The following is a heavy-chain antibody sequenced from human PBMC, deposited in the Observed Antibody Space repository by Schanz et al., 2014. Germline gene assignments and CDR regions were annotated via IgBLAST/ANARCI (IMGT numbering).Heavy chain of an antibody. D-gene: IGHD3-10*01. Sequence: PGGSLRLSCAASGFTFSSYYMSWIRQAPGKGLEWVSSIISTGGTIYYVDSVRGRFTISRDNAKNSLYLQMNSLRSDDTAVYYCARAKRFGDMDVWGQGTTVTVSS. CDR1: GFTFSSYY. V-gene: IGHV3-11*01. J-gene: IGHJ6*02. CDR3: ARAKRFGDMDV. CDR2: IISTGGTI.